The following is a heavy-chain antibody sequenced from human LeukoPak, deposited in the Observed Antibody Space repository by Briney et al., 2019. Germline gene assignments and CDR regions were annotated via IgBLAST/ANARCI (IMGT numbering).Heavy chain of an antibody. Sequence: GGSLRLSCAASGFTFSSYWMTWVRQAPGKGLVWVSRINSDGSSTSYADSVKGRFTISRDNAKNTLYLQMNSLRAEDTAVYYCARVAEFWSGYLWANYYYMDVWGKGTTVTVSS. J-gene: IGHJ6*03. CDR3: ARVAEFWSGYLWANYYYMDV. CDR1: GFTFSSYW. V-gene: IGHV3-74*01. D-gene: IGHD3-3*01. CDR2: INSDGSST.